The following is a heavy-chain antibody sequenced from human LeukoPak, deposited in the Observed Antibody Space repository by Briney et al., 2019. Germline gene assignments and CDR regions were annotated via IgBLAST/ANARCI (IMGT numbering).Heavy chain of an antibody. D-gene: IGHD4-17*01. CDR3: AGDLTSTGTLNFDY. CDR2: IRYDGSKK. CDR1: GFTFSKYG. Sequence: PGRSLRLSCAASGFTFSKYGMHWVRQAPGKGLEWVALIRYDGSKKDYADSVKGRFTISRDNSKNTLHLQMNTLRAEDTAVYHCAGDLTSTGTLNFDYWGQGTLVTVSS. J-gene: IGHJ4*02. V-gene: IGHV3-33*01.